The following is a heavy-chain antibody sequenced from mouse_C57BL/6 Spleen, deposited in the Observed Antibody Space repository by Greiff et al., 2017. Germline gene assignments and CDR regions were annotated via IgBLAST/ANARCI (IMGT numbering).Heavy chain of an antibody. D-gene: IGHD1-1*01. CDR3: ASYYGSSYLYYFDY. J-gene: IGHJ2*01. Sequence: VHVKQSGPELVKPGASVKMSCKASGYTFTDYNMHWVKQSPGKSLEWIGYINPNNGGTSYNQKFKGKATLTVNKSSSTAYMELRSLTSEDSAVYYCASYYGSSYLYYFDYWGQGTTLTVSA. CDR1: GYTFTDYN. V-gene: IGHV1-22*01. CDR2: INPNNGGT.